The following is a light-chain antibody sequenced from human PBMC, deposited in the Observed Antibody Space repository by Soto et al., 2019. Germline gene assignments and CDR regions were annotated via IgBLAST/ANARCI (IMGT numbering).Light chain of an antibody. CDR3: QQYGSSVT. Sequence: EIVLTQSPGTLSLSPGERATLSCRASQTVDSSYLAWYQQTPGQAPRLLIYGAASRPTGVPDRFSDTGSGTEFTRTITSLEPEDFEVYYCQQYGSSVTFGQGTKVEIQ. J-gene: IGKJ1*01. CDR1: QTVDSSY. CDR2: GAA. V-gene: IGKV3-20*01.